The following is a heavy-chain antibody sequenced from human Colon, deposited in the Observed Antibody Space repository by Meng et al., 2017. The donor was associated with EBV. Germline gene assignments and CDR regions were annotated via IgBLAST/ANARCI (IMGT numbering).Heavy chain of an antibody. D-gene: IGHD3-10*01. J-gene: IGHJ4*02. Sequence: QVGVVWCGGGAAPPGGALGLSGVASEVTFRSYDMHWVRQAPGKGPEWVAVISTDGNNKDYVDSVRGRFTISRDNSKNTVHLQMDSLRPEDTAVYYCARDRGGFWGQGTLVTVSS. CDR2: ISTDGNNK. V-gene: IGHV3-30-3*01. CDR1: EVTFRSYD. CDR3: ARDRGGF.